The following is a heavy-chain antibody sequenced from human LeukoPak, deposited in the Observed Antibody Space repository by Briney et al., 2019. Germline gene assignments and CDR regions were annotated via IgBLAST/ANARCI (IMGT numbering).Heavy chain of an antibody. CDR3: ARFSGYVDYAN. CDR2: IYYSGST. Sequence: SETLSLTCTVSGGSISGYYWGWIRQPPGKGLEYIGYIYYSGSTNYNPSLKSRVTISVDTSKNQFSLILSSVTAADTAVYYCARFSGYVDYANWGQGTLVTVSA. J-gene: IGHJ4*02. D-gene: IGHD4-17*01. CDR1: GGSISGYY. V-gene: IGHV4-59*01.